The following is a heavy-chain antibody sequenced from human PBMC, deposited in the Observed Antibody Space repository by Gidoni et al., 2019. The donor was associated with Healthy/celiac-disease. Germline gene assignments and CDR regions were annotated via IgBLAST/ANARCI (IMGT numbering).Heavy chain of an antibody. Sequence: EVQLVQSGAEVKKPGESLRISCKGSGYSFTSYWISWVRQMPGKGLEWMGRIDPSDSYTNYSPSFQGHVTISADKSISTAYLQWSSLKASDTAMYYCARHAVDYYDSSGYCHDYWGQGTLVTVSS. CDR3: ARHAVDYYDSSGYCHDY. V-gene: IGHV5-10-1*03. CDR1: GYSFTSYW. D-gene: IGHD3-22*01. J-gene: IGHJ4*02. CDR2: IDPSDSYT.